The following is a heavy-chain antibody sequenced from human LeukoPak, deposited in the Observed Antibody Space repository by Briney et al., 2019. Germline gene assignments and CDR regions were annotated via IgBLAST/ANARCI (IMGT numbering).Heavy chain of an antibody. CDR1: GFTFSDYY. V-gene: IGHV3-11*01. Sequence: GGSLRLSCAASGFTFSDYYMSWIRQAPGKGLEWVSYISGSGNTTFYADSMKGRFTISRDNTKNSVYLHMNRLRADDTAVYYCATDVGQLWSPDNWGQGTLVTVSS. CDR2: ISGSGNTT. D-gene: IGHD5-18*01. CDR3: ATDVGQLWSPDN. J-gene: IGHJ4*02.